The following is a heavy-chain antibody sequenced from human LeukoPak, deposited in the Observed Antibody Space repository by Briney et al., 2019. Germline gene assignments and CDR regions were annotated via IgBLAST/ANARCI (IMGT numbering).Heavy chain of an antibody. D-gene: IGHD6-19*01. CDR3: ARLVDLAVAGCFDP. CDR2: IYYSGST. J-gene: IGHJ5*02. CDR1: GGSISSYY. Sequence: SETLSLTCTVSGGSISSYYWSWIRQPPGKGLEWIGYIYYSGSTNYNPSLKSRVTISVDTSKNQFSLKLSSVTAADTAVYYCARLVDLAVAGCFDPWGQGTLVTVSS. V-gene: IGHV4-59*08.